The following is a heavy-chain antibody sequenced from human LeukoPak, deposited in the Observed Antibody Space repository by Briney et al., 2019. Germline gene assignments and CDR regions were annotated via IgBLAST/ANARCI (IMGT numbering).Heavy chain of an antibody. CDR2: IKQDGREK. Sequence: GGSLRLSCTGSGFTFSSYWMSWVRQAPGKGPEWVANIKQDGREKHYVDSVKGRFTTSRDNAKSSLYLQMNSLRAEDTGVYYCTRDEAAATNWGQGTLVTVSS. CDR3: TRDEAAATN. D-gene: IGHD6-13*01. V-gene: IGHV3-7*01. J-gene: IGHJ4*02. CDR1: GFTFSSYW.